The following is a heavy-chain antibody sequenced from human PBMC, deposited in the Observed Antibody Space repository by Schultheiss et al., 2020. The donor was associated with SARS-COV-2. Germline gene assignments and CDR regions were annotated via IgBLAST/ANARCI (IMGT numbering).Heavy chain of an antibody. CDR3: AKFLSPYYYYGMDV. J-gene: IGHJ6*02. V-gene: IGHV3-23*01. CDR1: GFTFSSYA. CDR2: ISGSGGST. Sequence: GGSLRLSCAASGFTFSSYAMRWVRQAPGKGLEWVSAISGSGGSTYYADSVKGRFTISRDNSKNTLYLQMNSLRAEDTAVYYCAKFLSPYYYYGMDVWGQGTTVTVSS.